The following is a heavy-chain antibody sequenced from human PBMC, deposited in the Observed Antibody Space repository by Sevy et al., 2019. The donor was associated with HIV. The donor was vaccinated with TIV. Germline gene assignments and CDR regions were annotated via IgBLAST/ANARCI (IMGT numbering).Heavy chain of an antibody. V-gene: IGHV1-18*01. D-gene: IGHD6-19*01. CDR3: AWGGIVVDGKAPDY. CDR1: GYIFKSYG. CDR2: IRGFNGDT. J-gene: IGHJ4*02. Sequence: ASVKVSCKASGYIFKSYGMNWVRQAPGQGLEWMGYIRGFNGDTNYAQKFQGRVTMTTDTSTTTAYMELRSLRSDDTAVYYCAWGGIVVDGKAPDYWGQGTLVTVSS.